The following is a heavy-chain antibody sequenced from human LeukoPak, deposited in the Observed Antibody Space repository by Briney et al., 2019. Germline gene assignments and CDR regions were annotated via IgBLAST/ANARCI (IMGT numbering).Heavy chain of an antibody. CDR3: ARAPYCGGDCYSVYYYGYGAFDI. J-gene: IGHJ3*02. V-gene: IGHV3-66*02. Sequence: GGSLRLSCAASGFTVSSNYMSWVRQAPGKGLEWVSVIYSGGSTYYADSVKGRFTISRDNSKNTLYLQMNSLRAEDTAVYYCARAPYCGGDCYSVYYYGYGAFDIWGQGTIVTVSS. D-gene: IGHD2-21*02. CDR2: IYSGGST. CDR1: GFTVSSNY.